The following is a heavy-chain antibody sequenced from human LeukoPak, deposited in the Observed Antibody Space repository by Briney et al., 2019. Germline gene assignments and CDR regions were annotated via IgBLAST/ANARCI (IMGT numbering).Heavy chain of an antibody. CDR1: GFTFSSYA. CDR2: ISGSGGST. V-gene: IGHV3-23*01. J-gene: IGHJ4*02. D-gene: IGHD5-18*01. CDR3: AKGSSGTAMVAYYFDY. Sequence: PGGSLRLSCAASGFTFSSYAMSWVRQAPGKGLEWVSAISGSGGSTYYADSVKGRFTISRDNSKNTLYLQMNSLRAEDTAVYYCAKGSSGTAMVAYYFDYWGQGTLVTDSS.